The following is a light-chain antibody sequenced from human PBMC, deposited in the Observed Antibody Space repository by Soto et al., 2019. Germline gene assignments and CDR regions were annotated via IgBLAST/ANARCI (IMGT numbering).Light chain of an antibody. CDR1: SSNIGAGYD. CDR3: QSHDSSLNSWV. V-gene: IGLV1-40*01. Sequence: QSALTQPPSMSGAPGQRVTISCTGSSSNIGAGYDVHWYQLLPGTAPKLLIYGNINRPSGVPDRFSGSKSGTSASLAITGLRAEDEADYYCQSHDSSLNSWVFGGGTKLTVL. CDR2: GNI. J-gene: IGLJ3*02.